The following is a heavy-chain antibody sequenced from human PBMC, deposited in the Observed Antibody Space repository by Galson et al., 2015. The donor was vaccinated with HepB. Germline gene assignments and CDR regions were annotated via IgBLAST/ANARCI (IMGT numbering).Heavy chain of an antibody. CDR3: NTDRGSWDFREKDF. J-gene: IGHJ4*02. CDR1: GFTFKNAW. D-gene: IGHD6-13*01. V-gene: IGHV3-15*01. Sequence: SLRLSCAASGFTFKNAWMGWVRQAPGKGLEWIGRIRTKSDGGTTEYAAPVKGRFIISRDDSKNTVFLQMNSLIIADTAMYYCNTDRGSWDFREKDFWGQGTLVTVSS. CDR2: IRTKSDGGTT.